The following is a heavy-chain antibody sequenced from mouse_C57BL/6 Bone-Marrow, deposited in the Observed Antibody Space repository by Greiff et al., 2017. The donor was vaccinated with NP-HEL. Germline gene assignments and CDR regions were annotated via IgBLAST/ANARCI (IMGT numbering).Heavy chain of an antibody. CDR1: GFTFSSYA. CDR2: ISDGGSYT. V-gene: IGHV5-4*01. CDR3: ARDRVTGTDFDY. J-gene: IGHJ2*01. D-gene: IGHD4-1*01. Sequence: EVKLVESGGGLVKPGGSLKLSCAASGFTFSSYAMSWVRQTPEKRLEWVATISDGGSYTYYPDNVKGRFAISRDNAKNNLYLQMSHLKSEDTAMYYCARDRVTGTDFDYWGQGTTLTVSS.